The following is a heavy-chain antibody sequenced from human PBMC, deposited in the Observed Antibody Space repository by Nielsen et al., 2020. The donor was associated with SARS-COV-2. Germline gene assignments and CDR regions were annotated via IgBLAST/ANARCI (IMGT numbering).Heavy chain of an antibody. Sequence: SETLSLTCSVSGGSITSADYHWSWLRQPPGKGLEWIAYISYSGITYYNPSLKSRVLITIDTSKNHFSLNLRYVTAADTAVYFWARVFHGPRGAMDVWGQGTTVTVSS. J-gene: IGHJ6*02. CDR2: ISYSGIT. CDR3: ARVFHGPRGAMDV. D-gene: IGHD3-10*01. V-gene: IGHV4-30-4*01. CDR1: GGSITSADYH.